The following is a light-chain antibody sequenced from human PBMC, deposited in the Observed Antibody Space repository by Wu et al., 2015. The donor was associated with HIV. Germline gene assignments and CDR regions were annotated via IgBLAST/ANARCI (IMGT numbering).Light chain of an antibody. CDR2: GAS. CDR1: QNVSTN. J-gene: IGKJ2*01. CDR3: QQYSNWPSYT. Sequence: EKIMTQSPATLSVSLGERASLSCRASQNVSTNIAWYQQKSGQAPRLLLYGASTRATAISLRFSGSGSETDFTLTINSVQSEDSAVYYCQQYSNWPSYTFGRGPSWRSN. V-gene: IGKV3-15*01.